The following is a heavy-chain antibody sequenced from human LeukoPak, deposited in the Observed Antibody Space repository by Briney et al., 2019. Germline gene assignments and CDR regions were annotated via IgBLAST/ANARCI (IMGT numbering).Heavy chain of an antibody. D-gene: IGHD1-26*01. CDR1: GFTFGDFA. CDR2: IRSKAYGGTA. V-gene: IGHV3-49*04. J-gene: IGHJ6*03. CDR3: TRYSGTLGWYYYYMDV. Sequence: GGSLRLSCTASGFTFGDFAMTWVRQAPGKGLEWVGFIRSKAYGGTAEYAASVKGRFTISRDDSKSIAYLQTNSLKTEDTAVYYCTRYSGTLGWYYYYMDVWGKGTTVTISS.